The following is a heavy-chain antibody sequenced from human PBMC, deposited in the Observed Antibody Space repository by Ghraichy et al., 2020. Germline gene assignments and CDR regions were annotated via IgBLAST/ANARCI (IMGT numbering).Heavy chain of an antibody. V-gene: IGHV3-72*01. CDR2: TRNKANGYTT. J-gene: IGHJ3*02. D-gene: IGHD1-7*01. Sequence: GGSLRLSCAASGFTFSDHYLDWVRQAPGKGLEWVGRTRNKANGYTTEYAASVKGRFTISRDDSKNSLYLQMNSLKTEDTAVYYCTTDYQTSPAFDIWGQGTMVTVSS. CDR3: TTDYQTSPAFDI. CDR1: GFTFSDHY.